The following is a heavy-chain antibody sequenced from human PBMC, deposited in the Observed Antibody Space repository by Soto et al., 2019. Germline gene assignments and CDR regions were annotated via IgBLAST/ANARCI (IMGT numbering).Heavy chain of an antibody. CDR1: GGSFSGYY. D-gene: IGHD3-22*01. J-gene: IGHJ4*02. Sequence: SETLSLTXAVYGGSFSGYYWSWIRQPPGKGLEWIGEINHSGSTNYNPSLKSRVTISVDTSKNQFSLKLSSVTAADTAVYYCASGVYYYDSSVGYWGQGTLVTVSS. CDR2: INHSGST. V-gene: IGHV4-34*01. CDR3: ASGVYYYDSSVGY.